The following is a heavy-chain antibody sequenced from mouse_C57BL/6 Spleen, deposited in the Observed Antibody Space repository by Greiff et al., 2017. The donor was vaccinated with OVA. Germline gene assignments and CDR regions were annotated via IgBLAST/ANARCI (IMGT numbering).Heavy chain of an antibody. Sequence: VKLQESDAELVKPGASVKISCKVSGYTFTDHTIHWMKQRPEQGLEWIGYIYPRDGSTKYNEKFKGKATLTADKSSSTAYMQLNSLTSEDSAVYFVARRGHYYGTSYGYFDVWGTGTTVTVSS. J-gene: IGHJ1*03. CDR2: IYPRDGST. D-gene: IGHD1-1*01. V-gene: IGHV1-78*01. CDR1: GYTFTDHT. CDR3: ARRGHYYGTSYGYFDV.